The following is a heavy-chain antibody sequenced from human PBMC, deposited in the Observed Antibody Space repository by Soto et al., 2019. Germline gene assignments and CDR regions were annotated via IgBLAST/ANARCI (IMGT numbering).Heavy chain of an antibody. CDR2: IIPIFGTA. CDR1: GCTFSSYA. J-gene: IGHJ5*02. D-gene: IGHD3-10*01. CDR3: ARLWFGELLSLPHNWFDP. Sequence: ASVKVSCKASGCTFSSYAISWVRQAPGQGLEWMGGIIPIFGTANYAQKFQGRVTITADESTSTAYMELSSLRSEDTAVYYCARLWFGELLSLPHNWFDPWGQGTLVTVSS. V-gene: IGHV1-69*13.